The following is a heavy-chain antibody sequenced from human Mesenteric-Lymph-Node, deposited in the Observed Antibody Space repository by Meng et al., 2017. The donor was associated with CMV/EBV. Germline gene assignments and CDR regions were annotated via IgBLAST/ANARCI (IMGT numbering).Heavy chain of an antibody. CDR2: INHSGRT. D-gene: IGHD4-23*01. CDR3: ARHQRWLKSEGGFNY. CDR1: GGSFSGYY. V-gene: IGHV4-34*01. J-gene: IGHJ4*02. Sequence: GKLQEWGAGLSKRSEHRSLTCAVYGGSFSGYYWSWIRQPQGKGLEWIGEINHSGRTNYNPSLKSRVTISVDTSQNQFSLKLSSVSAADTAVYYCARHQRWLKSEGGFNYWGQGTLVPVSS.